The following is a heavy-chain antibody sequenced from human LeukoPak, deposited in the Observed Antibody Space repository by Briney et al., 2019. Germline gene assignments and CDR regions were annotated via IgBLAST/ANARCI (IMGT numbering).Heavy chain of an antibody. CDR3: ARHKYSSGWPPEGAFDI. V-gene: IGHV4-59*05. CDR2: IYYSGST. D-gene: IGHD6-19*01. Sequence: SETLSLTCTVSGGSISSYYWSWIRQPPGKGLEWIGRIYYSGSTYYNPSLKSRVTISVDTSKNQFSLKLSSVTAADTAVYYCARHKYSSGWPPEGAFDIWGQGTMVTVSS. CDR1: GGSISSYY. J-gene: IGHJ3*02.